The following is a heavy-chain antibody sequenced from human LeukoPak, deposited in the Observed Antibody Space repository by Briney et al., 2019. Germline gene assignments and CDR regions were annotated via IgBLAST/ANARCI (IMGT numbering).Heavy chain of an antibody. Sequence: SETLSLTCTVSGDSISSYYWTWIRQPPGKGLEWIGYIYYTGATSYNPSLKSRVTISVDTSKKQFSLKLTSVTAADTAVYYCARYGGSGWVIDNWGQGTLVTVSS. D-gene: IGHD6-19*01. J-gene: IGHJ4*02. CDR1: GDSISSYY. CDR2: IYYTGAT. V-gene: IGHV4-59*08. CDR3: ARYGGSGWVIDN.